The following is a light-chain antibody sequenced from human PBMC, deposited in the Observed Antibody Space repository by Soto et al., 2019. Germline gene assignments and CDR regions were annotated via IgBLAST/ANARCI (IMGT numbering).Light chain of an antibody. CDR3: QQYNSYLIT. J-gene: IGKJ5*01. CDR1: QSIGSW. CDR2: KAS. V-gene: IGKV1-5*03. Sequence: DIQMTQSPSTLSASVGDRVTITCRASQSIGSWLAWYQQKPGKAPKLLIYKASSLESGVPSRFSGSGSGTEFTLTISSLQPDDFATYYCQQYNSYLITFGQGTRLEIK.